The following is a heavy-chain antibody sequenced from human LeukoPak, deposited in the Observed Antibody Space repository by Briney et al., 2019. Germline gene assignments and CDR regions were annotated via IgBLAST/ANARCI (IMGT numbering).Heavy chain of an antibody. V-gene: IGHV3-53*05. D-gene: IGHD3-10*01. CDR2: IYSGGST. CDR3: ARDGLWFGEDYYFDY. Sequence: GGSLRLSCAASGFAVSSNYMSWVRQAPGKGLEWVSVIYSGGSTYYADSVKGRFTISRDNSKNTLYLQMNSLRAEDTAVYYCARDGLWFGEDYYFDYWGQGTLVTVSS. J-gene: IGHJ4*02. CDR1: GFAVSSNY.